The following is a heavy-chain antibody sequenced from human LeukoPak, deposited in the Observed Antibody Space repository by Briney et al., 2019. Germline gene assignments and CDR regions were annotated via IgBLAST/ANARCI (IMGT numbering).Heavy chain of an antibody. Sequence: ETLSLTCTVSGGSISSYYWSWIRQPPGKGLEWVSVIYSGGSTYYADSVKGRFTISRDNSKNTLYLQMNSLRAEDTAVYYCARDQGSTSENWGQGTLVTVSS. V-gene: IGHV3-53*01. CDR3: ARDQGSTSEN. CDR2: IYSGGST. D-gene: IGHD2-2*01. J-gene: IGHJ4*02. CDR1: GGSISSYY.